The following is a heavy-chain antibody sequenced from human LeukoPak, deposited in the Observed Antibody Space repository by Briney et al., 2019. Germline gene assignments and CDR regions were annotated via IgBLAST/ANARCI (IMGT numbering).Heavy chain of an antibody. CDR3: ARDTISGTNPFDY. CDR2: ISSSGSNI. Sequence: GGSLRLSCAASGFTFSSYEMNWVRQAPGKGLEWVSYISSSGSNIYYADSVKGPFTISTDNAKNSLYLQMNTLRAEDTAVYYCARDTISGTNPFDYWGQGTLVTVSS. CDR1: GFTFSSYE. D-gene: IGHD1-20*01. V-gene: IGHV3-48*03. J-gene: IGHJ4*02.